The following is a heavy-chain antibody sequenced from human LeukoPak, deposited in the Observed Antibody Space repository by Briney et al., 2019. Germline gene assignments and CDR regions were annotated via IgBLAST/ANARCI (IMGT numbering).Heavy chain of an antibody. CDR1: GYTFTSYF. D-gene: IGHD6-6*01. CDR2: VNPSGGST. Sequence: ASVKVSCKTSGYTFTSYFMHWVRQAPGQGLEWMGIVNPSGGSTSYAQKFQGRVTMTRDTSTSTVYMELSSLRSEDTAVYYCARTAGRTFDYWGQGTLVTVSS. J-gene: IGHJ4*02. CDR3: ARTAGRTFDY. V-gene: IGHV1-46*01.